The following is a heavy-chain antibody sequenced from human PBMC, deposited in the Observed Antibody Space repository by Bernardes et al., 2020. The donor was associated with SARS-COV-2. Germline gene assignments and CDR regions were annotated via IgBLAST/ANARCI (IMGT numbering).Heavy chain of an antibody. V-gene: IGHV5-51*01. D-gene: IGHD2-2*01. Sequence: GDSLKISCKGSGYSFTRYWIGWVRQMPGKGLEWMGIIYPGDSDTRYIPSFQGQVTISADKSISTAYLQWSSLKASDTAIYYCARQGGYCSSTSCYWYYYYMDVWGKGTTVTVSS. CDR3: ARQGGYCSSTSCYWYYYYMDV. J-gene: IGHJ6*03. CDR1: GYSFTRYW. CDR2: IYPGDSDT.